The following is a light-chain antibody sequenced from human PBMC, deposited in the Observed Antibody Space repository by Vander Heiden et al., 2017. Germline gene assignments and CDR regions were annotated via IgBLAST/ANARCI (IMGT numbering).Light chain of an antibody. CDR2: EVT. V-gene: IGLV2-8*01. Sequence: LTQPPSASGSPGQSVTISCTGTSGDVGGHRYVSWYQLHPGKAPKLMIYEVTKRPSGVPDRFSGSKAGNTASLTVSGLQAEDEADYYCSSYAGSNNLVFGGGTKLTVL. J-gene: IGLJ2*01. CDR3: SSYAGSNNLV. CDR1: SGDVGGHRY.